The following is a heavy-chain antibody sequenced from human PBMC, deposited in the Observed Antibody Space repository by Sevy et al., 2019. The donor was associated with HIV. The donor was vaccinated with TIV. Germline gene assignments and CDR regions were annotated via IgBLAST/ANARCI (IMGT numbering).Heavy chain of an antibody. Sequence: GGSLRLSCAASGFIFSSYGMHWVRQAPGKGLEWVSAISGSGGSTYYADSVKGRFTISRDNSKNTLYLQMNSLRAEDTAVYYCAKAPNGYYGSGREGYYFDYWGQGTLVTVSS. CDR2: ISGSGGST. D-gene: IGHD3-10*01. J-gene: IGHJ4*02. CDR1: GFIFSSYG. CDR3: AKAPNGYYGSGREGYYFDY. V-gene: IGHV3-23*01.